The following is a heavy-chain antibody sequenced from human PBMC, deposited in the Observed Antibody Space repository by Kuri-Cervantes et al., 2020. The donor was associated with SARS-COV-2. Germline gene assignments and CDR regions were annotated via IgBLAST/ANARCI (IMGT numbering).Heavy chain of an antibody. CDR1: GGSISSYY. V-gene: IGHV4-59*08. CDR2: IYYSGST. CDR3: ARATLVRYFDC. J-gene: IGHJ4*03. Sequence: ESLKISCTVSGGSISSYYWSWIRQPPGKGLEWIGYIYYSGSTNYNPSLKSRVTISVDTSKNQFSLELSSVTAADTAVYYCARATLVRYFDCLSQGTTVTVSS. D-gene: IGHD2-2*01.